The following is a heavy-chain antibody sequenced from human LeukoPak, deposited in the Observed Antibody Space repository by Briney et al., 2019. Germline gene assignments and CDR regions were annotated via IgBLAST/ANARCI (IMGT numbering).Heavy chain of an antibody. CDR2: IIPIFGTA. D-gene: IGHD3-10*01. CDR3: ARVNMVRGVYNWFDP. Sequence: SVKVSCKASGGTFSSYAISWVRQAPGQGLEWMGGIIPIFGTANYAQKFQGRVTITADKSTSTAYMELSSLRSEDTAVYYCARVNMVRGVYNWFDPWGQGTLVTVSS. V-gene: IGHV1-69*06. J-gene: IGHJ5*02. CDR1: GGTFSSYA.